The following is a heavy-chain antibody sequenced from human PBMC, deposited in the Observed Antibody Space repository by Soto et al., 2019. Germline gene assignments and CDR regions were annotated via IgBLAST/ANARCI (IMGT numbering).Heavy chain of an antibody. CDR2: IYYSGST. D-gene: IGHD3-10*01. CDR1: GGSISSGDYY. V-gene: IGHV4-30-4*01. CDR3: GRAVKQYYYGSGSYYNVAFDI. Sequence: SETLSLTCTVPGGSISSGDYYWSWIRQPPGKGPEWIGYIYYSGSTYYNPSLKSRVTISVDTSKNQFSLKLSSVTAADTAVYYRGRAVKQYYYGSGSYYNVAFDIWGQGTMVTVSS. J-gene: IGHJ3*02.